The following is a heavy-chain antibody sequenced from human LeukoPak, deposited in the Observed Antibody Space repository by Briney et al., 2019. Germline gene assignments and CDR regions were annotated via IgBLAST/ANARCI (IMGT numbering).Heavy chain of an antibody. V-gene: IGHV1-2*02. CDR3: ARGRLTMSSLDYYYYGMDV. CDR1: GYTFTGYY. D-gene: IGHD3-22*01. CDR2: INPNSGGT. Sequence: ASVKVSCKASGYTFTGYYMHWVRQAPGQGLEWMGWINPNSGGTNYAQKFQGRVTMTRDTSISTAYMELSRLRSDDTAVYYCARGRLTMSSLDYYYYGMDVWGQGTTVTVSS. J-gene: IGHJ6*02.